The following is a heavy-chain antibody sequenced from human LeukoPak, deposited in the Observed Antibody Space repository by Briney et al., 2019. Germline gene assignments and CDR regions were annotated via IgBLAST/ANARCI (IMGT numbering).Heavy chain of an antibody. CDR3: ARDFIGVAARGVFARFDP. D-gene: IGHD6-13*01. V-gene: IGHV4-59*11. Sequence: SETLSLTCTVSGGSISSHYWSWIRQPPGKGLEWIGYIYYSGSTNYNPSLKSRVTISVDTSKNQFSLKLSSVTAADTAVYYCARDFIGVAARGVFARFDPWGQGTLVTVSS. CDR2: IYYSGST. J-gene: IGHJ5*02. CDR1: GGSISSHY.